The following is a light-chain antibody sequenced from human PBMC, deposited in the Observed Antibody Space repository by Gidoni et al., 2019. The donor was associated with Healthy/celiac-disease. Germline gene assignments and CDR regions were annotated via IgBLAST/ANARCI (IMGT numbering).Light chain of an antibody. CDR2: GAS. CDR1: QSVSSSY. J-gene: IGKJ1*01. CDR3: QQYGSSGT. Sequence: EIVLTQSPGTLSVSPGERATLSCRASQSVSSSYLAWYQQKPGQAPRLLIYGASSRATGIPDRFSGSGSGTDFTLTISRLEPEDFAVYYCQQYGSSGTFGQXTKVEIK. V-gene: IGKV3-20*01.